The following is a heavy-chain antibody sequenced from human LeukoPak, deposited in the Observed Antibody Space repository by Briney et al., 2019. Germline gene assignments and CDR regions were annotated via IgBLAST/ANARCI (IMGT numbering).Heavy chain of an antibody. V-gene: IGHV1-69*13. J-gene: IGHJ4*02. CDR1: GGTFSSYA. D-gene: IGHD2-2*01. CDR3: ARSQYCSSTSCPVGY. Sequence: GASVKVSCKASGGTFSSYAISWVRQAPGQGLEWMGGIIPIFGTANYAQKFQGRVTITADESTSTAYMELSSLRYEDTAVYYCARSQYCSSTSCPVGYWGQGTLVTVSS. CDR2: IIPIFGTA.